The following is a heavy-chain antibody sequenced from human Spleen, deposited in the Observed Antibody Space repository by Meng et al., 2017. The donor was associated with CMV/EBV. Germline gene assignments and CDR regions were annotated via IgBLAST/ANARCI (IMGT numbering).Heavy chain of an antibody. V-gene: IGHV3-74*01. CDR1: GFTFSSYW. CDR2: INSDGSAT. J-gene: IGHJ5*02. Sequence: GGSLRLSCAASGFTFSSYWMHWVRQAPGKGLVWVSHINSDGSATSYADSVKGRFTISRDNARDSLYLDIYSLRADDTAVYYCARGQYDFWNGHSPTARWFDPWGQGTLVTVSS. CDR3: ARGQYDFWNGHSPTARWFDP. D-gene: IGHD3-3*01.